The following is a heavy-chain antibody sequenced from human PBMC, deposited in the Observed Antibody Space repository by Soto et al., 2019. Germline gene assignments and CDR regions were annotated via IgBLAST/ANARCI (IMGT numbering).Heavy chain of an antibody. CDR3: ARQGVLVPAAIRSYYYYYGMDV. D-gene: IGHD2-2*02. J-gene: IGHJ6*02. CDR2: IYYSGRT. CDR1: GGSLNNGDYY. Sequence: SETLSLTCSVSGGSLNNGDYYWSWIRQPPGKGLEYIGYIYYSGRTYYNPSLKSRINLSVDTSRNQLSLKLTSVTAADTAVYYCARQGVLVPAAIRSYYYYYGMDVWGQGTTVTVSS. V-gene: IGHV4-30-4*01.